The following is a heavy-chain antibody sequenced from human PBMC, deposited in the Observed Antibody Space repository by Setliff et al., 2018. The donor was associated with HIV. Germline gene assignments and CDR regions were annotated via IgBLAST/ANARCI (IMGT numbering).Heavy chain of an antibody. CDR2: ISAYNGDT. CDR1: GYTFTSYG. CDR3: ARDPGYCSGGRCYGAYFQH. V-gene: IGHV1-18*01. D-gene: IGHD2-15*01. Sequence: ASVKVSCKASGYTFTSYGISWVRQAPGQGLEWMGWISAYNGDTHFEQNLQGRVTMTTDTSTSTAYMELRSLRPDDTAMFYCARDPGYCSGGRCYGAYFQHWGQGTLVTVSS. J-gene: IGHJ1*01.